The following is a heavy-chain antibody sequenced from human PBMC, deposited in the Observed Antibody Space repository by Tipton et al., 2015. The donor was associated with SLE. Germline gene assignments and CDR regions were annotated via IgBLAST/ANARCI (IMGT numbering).Heavy chain of an antibody. CDR1: GFTFSSYA. J-gene: IGHJ4*02. D-gene: IGHD1/OR15-1a*01. V-gene: IGHV3-23*01. Sequence: SLRLSCATSGFTFSSYALSWVRRAPGKGLEWVSAISGGGGSTYYADLVKGRFSISIDKSKKTLFLQMNSLRVDDTATYYCAKFEKTTDFYLDSWGQGTLVSVSS. CDR3: AKFEKTTDFYLDS. CDR2: ISGGGGST.